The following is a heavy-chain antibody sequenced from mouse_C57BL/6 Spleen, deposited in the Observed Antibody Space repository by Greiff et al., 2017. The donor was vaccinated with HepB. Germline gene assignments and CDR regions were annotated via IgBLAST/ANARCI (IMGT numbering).Heavy chain of an antibody. CDR2: IDPETGGT. Sequence: QVQLQQPGAELVRPGASVTLSCKASGYTFTDYEMHWVKQTPVHGLEWIGAIDPETGGTAYNQKFKGKAILTADKSSSTAYMELRSLTSEDSAVYYCTREGYDYDGYWGQGTTLTVSS. CDR1: GYTFTDYE. J-gene: IGHJ2*01. V-gene: IGHV1-15*01. D-gene: IGHD2-4*01. CDR3: TREGYDYDGY.